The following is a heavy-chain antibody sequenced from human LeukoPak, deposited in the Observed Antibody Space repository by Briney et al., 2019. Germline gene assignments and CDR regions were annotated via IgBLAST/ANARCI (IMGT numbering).Heavy chain of an antibody. CDR3: ARAPVRIAAAGRGRKFDY. V-gene: IGHV4-34*01. Sequence: SSETLSLTCTVSGGSISSYYWSWIRQPPGKGLEWIGEINHSGSTNYNPSLKSRVTISVDTSKNRFSLKLSSVTAADTAVYYCARAPVRIAAAGRGRKFDYWGQGTLVTVSS. CDR2: INHSGST. J-gene: IGHJ4*02. D-gene: IGHD6-13*01. CDR1: GGSISSYY.